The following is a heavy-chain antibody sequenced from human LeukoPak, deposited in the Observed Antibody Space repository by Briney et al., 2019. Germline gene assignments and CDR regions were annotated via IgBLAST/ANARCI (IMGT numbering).Heavy chain of an antibody. Sequence: SETLSLTCSVSGGSIINYAWNWILHPAGKGLEWIGRIVTSGNTDYNPSLRSRVTMSVDPSKNQFSLKLNSLTAADTAVYYCARRFNSGNDDVFDIWGQGTLVAVSS. V-gene: IGHV4-4*07. CDR2: IVTSGNT. D-gene: IGHD1-1*01. J-gene: IGHJ3*02. CDR3: ARRFNSGNDDVFDI. CDR1: GGSIINYA.